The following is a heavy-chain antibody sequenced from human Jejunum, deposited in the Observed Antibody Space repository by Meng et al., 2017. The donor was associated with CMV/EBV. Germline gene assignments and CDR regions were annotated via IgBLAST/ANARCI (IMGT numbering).Heavy chain of an antibody. V-gene: IGHV3-74*01. D-gene: IGHD1-26*01. CDR2: INSDGSIT. J-gene: IGHJ4*02. CDR1: GFNLKGCY. CDR3: ARGGGAADY. Sequence: LSCAASGFNLKGCYMHWVRQAPGKGLVWVSRINSDGSITVYADAVKGRFTISRDNAKNSLYLQMNSLRAEDTAVYYCARGGGAADYWGQGTLVTVSS.